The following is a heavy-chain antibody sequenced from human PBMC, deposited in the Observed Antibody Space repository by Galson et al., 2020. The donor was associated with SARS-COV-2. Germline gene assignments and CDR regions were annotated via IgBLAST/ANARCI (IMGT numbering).Heavy chain of an antibody. CDR3: ARRKYYNYYMDV. Sequence: SETLSLTCTVSGGSISTSSDYWGWIRQPPGKGLEWIGTISYSGSTYYNPSLKSRVIISVDTSKNQFSLTLSSVTAADTGVYYCARRKYYNYYMDVWGKATTVTISS. D-gene: IGHD6-6*01. CDR1: GGSISTSSDY. V-gene: IGHV4-39*01. J-gene: IGHJ6*03. CDR2: ISYSGST.